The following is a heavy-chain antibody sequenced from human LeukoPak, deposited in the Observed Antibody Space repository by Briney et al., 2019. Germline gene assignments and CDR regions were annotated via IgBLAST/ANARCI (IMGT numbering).Heavy chain of an antibody. J-gene: IGHJ4*02. CDR3: AKLSSYYDSSDYRSYYFDY. CDR1: GFTFSSYA. D-gene: IGHD3-22*01. CDR2: ISGSGGST. V-gene: IGHV3-23*01. Sequence: GGSLRLSCAASGFTFSSYAMSWVRQAPGKGLEWVSAISGSGGSTYYADSVKGRFTISRDNSKNTLYLQMNSLRAEDTAVYYCAKLSSYYDSSDYRSYYFDYWGQGTLVTVSS.